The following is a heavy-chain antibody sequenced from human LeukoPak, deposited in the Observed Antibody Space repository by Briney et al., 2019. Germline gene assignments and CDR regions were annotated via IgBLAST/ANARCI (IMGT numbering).Heavy chain of an antibody. D-gene: IGHD2-2*01. CDR1: GYTFTSYG. CDR2: IIPIFGTA. Sequence: GASVKVSCKASGYTFTSYGISWVRQAPGQGLEWMGGIIPIFGTANYAQKFQGRVTITADESTSTAYMELSSLRSEDTAVYYCARYCSSTSCYHTPPDAFDIWGQGTMVTVSS. J-gene: IGHJ3*02. CDR3: ARYCSSTSCYHTPPDAFDI. V-gene: IGHV1-69*13.